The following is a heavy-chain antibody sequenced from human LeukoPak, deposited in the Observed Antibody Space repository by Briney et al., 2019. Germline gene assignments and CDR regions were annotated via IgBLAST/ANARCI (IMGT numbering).Heavy chain of an antibody. CDR1: GFTFSSYG. Sequence: QPGGSLRLSCAASGFTFSSYGMHWVRQAPGKGLEWVAVIWYDGSNKYCADSVKGRFTISRDNSKNTLYLQMNSLRAEDTAVYYCARDEAAAGPYYYYYGMDVWGQGTTVTVSS. J-gene: IGHJ6*02. V-gene: IGHV3-33*01. D-gene: IGHD6-13*01. CDR2: IWYDGSNK. CDR3: ARDEAAAGPYYYYYGMDV.